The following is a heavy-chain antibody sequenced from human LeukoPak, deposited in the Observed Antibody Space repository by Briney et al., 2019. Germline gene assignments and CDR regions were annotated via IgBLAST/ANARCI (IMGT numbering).Heavy chain of an antibody. J-gene: IGHJ4*02. D-gene: IGHD2-2*01. CDR2: INHSGST. CDR1: GGSFSGYY. CDR3: ARGSTVVPAAPDY. Sequence: SETLSLTCAVYGGSFSGYYWSWIRQPPGKGLEWIGEINHSGSTNYNPSLKSRVTISVDTSKNQFSLKLSFVTAADTAVYYCARGSTVVPAAPDYWGQGTLVTVSS. V-gene: IGHV4-34*01.